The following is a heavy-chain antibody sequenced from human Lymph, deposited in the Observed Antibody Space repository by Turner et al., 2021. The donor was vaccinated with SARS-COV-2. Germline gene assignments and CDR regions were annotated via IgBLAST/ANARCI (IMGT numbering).Heavy chain of an antibody. CDR3: AKDPNWYVLSAVDY. J-gene: IGHJ4*02. D-gene: IGHD1-1*01. CDR2: ISGSGGST. Sequence: EVQSLTSGGGLVQPGGSLRLCCAASGFTFIIYAMSWVRQAPGKGLECVSTISGSGGSTYYADSVKGRFTISRDNSKNTLYLQVNRLRAEDTAVYYCAKDPNWYVLSAVDYWGQGTLVTVSS. CDR1: GFTFIIYA. V-gene: IGHV3-23*01.